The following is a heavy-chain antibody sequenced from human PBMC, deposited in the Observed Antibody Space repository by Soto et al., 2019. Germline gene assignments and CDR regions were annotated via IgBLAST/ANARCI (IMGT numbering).Heavy chain of an antibody. J-gene: IGHJ4*02. Sequence: ASVKVSCKASGYTFTSYYMHWVRQAPGQGLEWMGIINPSGGSTSYAQKLQGRVTMTRDTSTSTVYMELSSLRSEDTAVYYCAILGYCSGGSCYPNDNWGQGTLVTVSS. CDR1: GYTFTSYY. V-gene: IGHV1-46*03. D-gene: IGHD2-15*01. CDR2: INPSGGST. CDR3: AILGYCSGGSCYPNDN.